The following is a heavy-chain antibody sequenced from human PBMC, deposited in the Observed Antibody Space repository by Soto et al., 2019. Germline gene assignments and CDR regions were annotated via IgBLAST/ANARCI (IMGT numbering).Heavy chain of an antibody. CDR3: AREYCSSTSCHYNWFDP. Sequence: PSQTLSLTCAISVDSVSSNSAAWNWIRQSPSRGLEWLGRTYYRSKWHNDYAVSVKSRITINPDTSKNQFSLQLNSVTPEDTAVYYCAREYCSSTSCHYNWFDPWGQGTLVTVSS. J-gene: IGHJ5*02. V-gene: IGHV6-1*01. CDR2: TYYRSKWHN. D-gene: IGHD2-2*01. CDR1: VDSVSSNSAA.